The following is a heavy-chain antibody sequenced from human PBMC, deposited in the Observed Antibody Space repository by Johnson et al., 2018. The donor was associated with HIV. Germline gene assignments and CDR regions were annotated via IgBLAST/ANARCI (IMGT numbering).Heavy chain of an antibody. CDR2: INWDGDRT. Sequence: EVQLVESGGGVERPGGSLRLSCATSGFTFDDYGMSWVRQVPGKGLELVSGINWDGDRTGYADSLKGGFTLSRDQSKNTLYRQMNSLRAEDTAVYYCAKALTTVVTPGPEAFDIWGQGKMVTVSS. D-gene: IGHD4-23*01. CDR3: AKALTTVVTPGPEAFDI. CDR1: GFTFDDYG. J-gene: IGHJ3*02. V-gene: IGHV3-20*04.